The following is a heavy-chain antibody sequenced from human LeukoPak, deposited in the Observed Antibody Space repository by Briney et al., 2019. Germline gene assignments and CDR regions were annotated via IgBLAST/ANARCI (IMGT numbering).Heavy chain of an antibody. J-gene: IGHJ3*02. CDR3: AAGSSSWLDAFDI. Sequence: GTSVKVSCKASRFNFTSYAMQWVRQASGQRVEWIGWIVDCSGNTNYAQKFQERVTITRDMSTSTAYMELSSLRSEDTAVYYCAAGSSSWLDAFDIWGQGTMVTVSS. CDR2: IVDCSGNT. D-gene: IGHD6-13*01. CDR1: RFNFTSYA. V-gene: IGHV1-58*02.